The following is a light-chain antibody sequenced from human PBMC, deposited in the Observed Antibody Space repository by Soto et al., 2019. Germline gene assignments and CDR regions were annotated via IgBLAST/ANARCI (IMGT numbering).Light chain of an antibody. CDR3: QQYNNWPPFT. CDR2: GAS. J-gene: IGKJ3*01. Sequence: EIVMTQSPATLSVSPGERVTLSCRASQSVSRSLAWYQQKPGQAPRLLIYGASTRATGIPARFSGSGSGTEFTLTLSSRQSEDVAVYYCQQYNNWPPFTFGPGTKVDIK. CDR1: QSVSRS. V-gene: IGKV3-15*01.